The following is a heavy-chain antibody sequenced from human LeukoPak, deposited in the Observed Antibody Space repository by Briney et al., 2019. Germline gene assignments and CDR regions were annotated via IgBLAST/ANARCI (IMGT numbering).Heavy chain of an antibody. J-gene: IGHJ4*02. CDR2: IIPIFGTA. D-gene: IGHD6-13*01. Sequence: SVKVSCKASGGTFSSYAISWVRQAPGQGLEWMGGIIPIFGTANYAQKFQGRVMITADESTSTAYRELSSPRSEDTAVYYCARTGGSSWYQYSGFDYWGQGTLVTVSS. CDR3: ARTGGSSWYQYSGFDY. CDR1: GGTFSSYA. V-gene: IGHV1-69*13.